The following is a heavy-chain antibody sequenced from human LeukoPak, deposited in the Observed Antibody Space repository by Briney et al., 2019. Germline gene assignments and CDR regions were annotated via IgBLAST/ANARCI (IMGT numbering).Heavy chain of an antibody. J-gene: IGHJ4*02. Sequence: GGSLRLSCAVSGFTFSDYYMSWIRQAPGKGLEWVSYISGSGNKVYYADAVRGRFTVSRDNAKNSLYLQMNSLRADDTAVFYCAGGSGSYRNDYWGQGTLVTVSS. CDR3: AGGSGSYRNDY. D-gene: IGHD1-26*01. CDR2: ISGSGNKV. V-gene: IGHV3-11*04. CDR1: GFTFSDYY.